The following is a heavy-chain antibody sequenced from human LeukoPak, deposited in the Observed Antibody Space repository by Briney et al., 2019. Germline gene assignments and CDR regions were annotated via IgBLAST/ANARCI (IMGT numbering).Heavy chain of an antibody. D-gene: IGHD1-1*01. Sequence: ASVKVSCKASGFTFTSYAMHWVRQALGQRLDWMGWINAGNGNTRYSQKFQGRVTITRDTSASTAYMELSSLRSEDTAVYYCARGGTSTPPAVDYWGQGSLVTVSS. CDR3: ARGGTSTPPAVDY. CDR1: GFTFTSYA. CDR2: INAGNGNT. J-gene: IGHJ4*02. V-gene: IGHV1-3*01.